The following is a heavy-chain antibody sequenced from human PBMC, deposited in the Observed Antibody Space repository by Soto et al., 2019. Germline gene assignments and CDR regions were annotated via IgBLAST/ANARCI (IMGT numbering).Heavy chain of an antibody. Sequence: SVKVFCKASGRTFSSDAISWVRQAPGQKNEWMGGIIPIFGTANYAQKFQGRVTITADESTSTAYMELSSLRSEDTAVYYCARGEEQHGPPGGFGWFAPWAHGPLVTVSS. V-gene: IGHV1-69*13. CDR1: GRTFSSDA. CDR3: ARGEEQHGPPGGFGWFAP. D-gene: IGHD6-13*01. J-gene: IGHJ5*02. CDR2: IIPIFGTA.